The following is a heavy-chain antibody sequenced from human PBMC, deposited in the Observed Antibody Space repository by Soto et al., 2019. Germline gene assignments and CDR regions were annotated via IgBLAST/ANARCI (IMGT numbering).Heavy chain of an antibody. V-gene: IGHV3-43*01. J-gene: IGHJ3*02. D-gene: IGHD6-19*01. CDR2: ISWDGGST. Sequence: GSLRLSCAASGFTFDDYTMHWVRQAPGKGLEWVSLISWDGGSTYYADSVKGRFTISRDNSKNSLYLQMNSLRTEDTALYYCAKDKGYSSAPGDAFDIWGQGTMVTVSS. CDR1: GFTFDDYT. CDR3: AKDKGYSSAPGDAFDI.